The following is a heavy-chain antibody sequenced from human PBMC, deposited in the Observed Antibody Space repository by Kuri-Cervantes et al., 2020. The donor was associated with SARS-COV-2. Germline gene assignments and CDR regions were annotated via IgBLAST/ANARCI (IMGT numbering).Heavy chain of an antibody. V-gene: IGHV2-5*02. J-gene: IGHJ4*02. CDR2: IYWDDDK. Sequence: SGPTLVKPTQTLTLTCTFSGFSLGTGGVGVGWIRQPPGKALEWLALIYWDDDKRYSPSLKTRLTISKDTSKNQVVLTMTNMDPVDTATYYCARIPGYGYYFDYWGQGTLVTVSS. CDR1: GFSLGTGGVG. D-gene: IGHD2-15*01. CDR3: ARIPGYGYYFDY.